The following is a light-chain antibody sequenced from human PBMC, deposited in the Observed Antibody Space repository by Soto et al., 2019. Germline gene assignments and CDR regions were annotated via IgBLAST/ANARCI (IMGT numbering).Light chain of an antibody. CDR2: GSS. CDR1: QNLKNL. J-gene: IGKJ1*01. V-gene: IGKV1-39*01. Sequence: DIRMTQSPSSVSASVGDSVTIACQTSQNLKNLVNWYQHKPGAAPKLLISGSSNLQSGVPPRFTVSGVLTDFTSGINALQPDDVAKYYYQQTYRHPRTFGQGT. CDR3: QQTYRHPRT.